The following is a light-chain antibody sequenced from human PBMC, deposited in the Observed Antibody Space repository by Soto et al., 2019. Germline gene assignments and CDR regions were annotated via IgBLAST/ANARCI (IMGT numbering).Light chain of an antibody. V-gene: IGLV2-14*01. CDR3: TSYRSSSLVV. CDR1: SSDVGGYNY. Sequence: QSVLTQPASVSGSPGQSITISCTGTSSDVGGYNYVSWYQQHPGKAPKLMIYDVSNRPSGVSNRFSGSKSGNTASLTISGLQAEDEADYYCTSYRSSSLVVFGGGTKLTVL. J-gene: IGLJ2*01. CDR2: DVS.